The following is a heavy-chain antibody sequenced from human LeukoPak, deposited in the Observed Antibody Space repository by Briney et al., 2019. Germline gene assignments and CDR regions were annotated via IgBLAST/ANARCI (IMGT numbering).Heavy chain of an antibody. CDR2: ISTSSIYI. J-gene: IGHJ3*02. CDR1: GFTFSNYR. CDR3: ARGRDGYNLVDAFDI. D-gene: IGHD5-24*01. Sequence: GGSLRLSCAASGFTFSNYRMNWVRQAPGKGLEWVSSISTSSIYIYYADSLKGRFTISRDNAKNSLYLQMNSLRAEDTAVYYCARGRDGYNLVDAFDIWGQGIMVTVSS. V-gene: IGHV3-21*01.